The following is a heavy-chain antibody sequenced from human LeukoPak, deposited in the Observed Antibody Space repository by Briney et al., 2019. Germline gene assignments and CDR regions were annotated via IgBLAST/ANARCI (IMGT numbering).Heavy chain of an antibody. Sequence: PGGSLRLSCAASGFTFSSYGMHWVRQAPGKGLEWVAVIWYDGSTKYYADSVKGRFTISRDNSKDTLYLQMNSLRAEDTAVYYCARDREAARYDYWGQGTLVTVSS. CDR1: GFTFSSYG. CDR3: ARDREAARYDY. J-gene: IGHJ4*02. D-gene: IGHD6-6*01. V-gene: IGHV3-33*01. CDR2: IWYDGSTK.